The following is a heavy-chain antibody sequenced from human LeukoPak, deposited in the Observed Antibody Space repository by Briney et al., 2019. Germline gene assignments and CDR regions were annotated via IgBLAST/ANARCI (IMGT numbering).Heavy chain of an antibody. CDR2: IYSGGST. CDR1: GFTFRNYV. Sequence: GGSLRLSCAASGFTFRNYVIHWVRQAPGKGLEWVSVIYSGGSTYYADSVKGRFTISRDNSKNTLYLQMNSLRAEDTAVYYCARDLDIAAAGTGSDPWGQGTLVTVSS. J-gene: IGHJ5*02. D-gene: IGHD6-13*01. V-gene: IGHV3-53*01. CDR3: ARDLDIAAAGTGSDP.